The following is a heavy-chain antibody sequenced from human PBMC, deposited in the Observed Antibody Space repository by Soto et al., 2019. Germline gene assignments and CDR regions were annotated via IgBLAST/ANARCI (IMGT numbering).Heavy chain of an antibody. CDR1: GFTFRNYG. J-gene: IGHJ4*02. V-gene: IGHV3-23*01. D-gene: IGHD4-17*01. CDR3: AKDYDYGDSLPFDY. CDR2: IVGIGDTA. Sequence: EVQLLEAGGGLVQPGGSLRHSCAASGFTFRNYGMSWVRQAPGKGLEWLSAIVGIGDTAYYADSVRGRFTISRDNSKNTLYLQLNDLGAEDTAIYYCAKDYDYGDSLPFDYWGQGTLVTVSS.